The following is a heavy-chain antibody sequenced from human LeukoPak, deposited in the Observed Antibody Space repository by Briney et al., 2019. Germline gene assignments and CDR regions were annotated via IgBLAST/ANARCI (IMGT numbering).Heavy chain of an antibody. V-gene: IGHV3-53*01. CDR1: GFTVSSNY. CDR2: IYSGGST. CDR3: ARGRSAYYYGVMAV. J-gene: IGHJ6*03. D-gene: IGHD3-10*01. Sequence: GGSLRLSCAASGFTVSSNYMSWVRQAPGKGLEWVSVIYSGGSTYYADSVKGRFTISRDNSKNTLYLQMNSLRAEDTAVYYCARGRSAYYYGVMAVWGKGTTVTVSS.